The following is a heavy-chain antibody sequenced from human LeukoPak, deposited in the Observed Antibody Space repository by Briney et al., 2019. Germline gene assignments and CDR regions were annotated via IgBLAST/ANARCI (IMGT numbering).Heavy chain of an antibody. J-gene: IGHJ4*02. CDR1: GFTFNNYW. CDR3: ARDGRGTMVRGVLDY. D-gene: IGHD3-10*01. V-gene: IGHV3-7*03. Sequence: PGGSLRLSCAASGFTFNNYWMTWVRQAPGKGLEWVANIKQDGSEKYYVDSVKGRFTISRDNAKNSLYLQMNSLRAEDTAVYYCARDGRGTMVRGVLDYWGQGTLVTVSS. CDR2: IKQDGSEK.